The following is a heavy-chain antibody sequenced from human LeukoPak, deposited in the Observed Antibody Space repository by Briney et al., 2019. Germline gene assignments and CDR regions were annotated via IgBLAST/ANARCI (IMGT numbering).Heavy chain of an antibody. D-gene: IGHD1-1*01. CDR2: IRGTGDST. Sequence: GGSLRLSCAASGFTFTSIAMTWVRQAPGKGLEWVSTIRGTGDSTHYADSVKGRFIISRDKSKNMLYLQMNGLRAEDTAIHYCAKGQELDDGVFDSWGQGTLVTVSS. J-gene: IGHJ4*02. V-gene: IGHV3-23*01. CDR3: AKGQELDDGVFDS. CDR1: GFTFTSIA.